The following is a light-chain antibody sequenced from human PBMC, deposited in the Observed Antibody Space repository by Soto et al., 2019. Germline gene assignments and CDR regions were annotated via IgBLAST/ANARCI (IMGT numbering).Light chain of an antibody. J-gene: IGKJ4*01. V-gene: IGKV1D-12*01. CDR2: TAS. CDR3: QQTTTFPLT. CDR1: QGVSTW. Sequence: DIQMTQSPSSVSASVGDRVTITCRASQGVSTWLAWYQQKPGKAPNLLIYTASSLQSGVPSRFSGRGSGTDFTLTISSLHPEDFATYYCQQTTTFPLTFGGGTKVEI.